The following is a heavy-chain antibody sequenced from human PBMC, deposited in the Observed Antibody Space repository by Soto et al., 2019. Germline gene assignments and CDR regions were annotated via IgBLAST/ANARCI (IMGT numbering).Heavy chain of an antibody. CDR2: ISSNGGRT. V-gene: IGHV3-64D*08. CDR3: VKTPWWSVVHYYFDY. Sequence: GGSLRLSCSASGFTFSSYAMHWVRQAPGKGLEYVSAISSNGGRTYYADSVKGRFTISRDNSKNTLYLQMSSLRAEDTAVYYCVKTPWWSVVHYYFDYWGQGTLVTVSS. D-gene: IGHD2-8*02. J-gene: IGHJ4*02. CDR1: GFTFSSYA.